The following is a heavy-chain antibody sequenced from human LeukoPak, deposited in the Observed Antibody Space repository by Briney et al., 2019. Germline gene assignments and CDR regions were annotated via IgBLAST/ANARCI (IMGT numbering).Heavy chain of an antibody. Sequence: GGSLRLSCAASGFTFSKHTMHWVRQAPGKGLEWVAVILYDGSNKYYADSVKGRFTISRDNSKNTMSLQMNSLRADDTTVYYCVRDSYGGYLDLWGRGTLVTVSS. CDR3: VRDSYGGYLDL. J-gene: IGHJ2*01. D-gene: IGHD4-23*01. CDR1: GFTFSKHT. CDR2: ILYDGSNK. V-gene: IGHV3-30*04.